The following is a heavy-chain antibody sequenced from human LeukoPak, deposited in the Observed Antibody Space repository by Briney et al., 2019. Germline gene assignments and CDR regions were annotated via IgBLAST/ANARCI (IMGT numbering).Heavy chain of an antibody. D-gene: IGHD2-2*01. CDR3: ARRPINCIITNCYVDY. Sequence: ASVTVSCKASVYTCTNFYIHWVRQAPGQGLEWMGWMNPNSGDTSYAREFQDRVTMTRDTSLSTAYMELSRLRSDDTAVYFCARRPINCIITNCYVDYWGQGTLVTVSS. CDR1: VYTCTNFY. CDR2: MNPNSGDT. V-gene: IGHV1-2*02. J-gene: IGHJ4*02.